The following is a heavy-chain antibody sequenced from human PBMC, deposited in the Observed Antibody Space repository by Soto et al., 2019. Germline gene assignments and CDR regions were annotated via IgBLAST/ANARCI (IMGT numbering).Heavy chain of an antibody. CDR2: IGAADDP. V-gene: IGHV3-13*05. CDR1: GFFFNNYD. CDR3: ARTYTGQLPRRGDYYYALDV. J-gene: IGHJ6*02. D-gene: IGHD2-2*01. Sequence: QLVESGGGLTQAGGSLRLSCVGSGFFFNNYDMHWVRQVRGKGLEWVSAIGAADDPYYSVSVKGRFIVSRDNAQKSLYLQMNTLRAAVTALYFCARTYTGQLPRRGDYYYALDVWGRGTTVTVSS.